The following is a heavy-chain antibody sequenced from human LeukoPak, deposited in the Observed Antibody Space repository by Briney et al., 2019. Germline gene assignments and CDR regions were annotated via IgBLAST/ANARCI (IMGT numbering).Heavy chain of an antibody. CDR3: ARTETYYGSGSYFDASDI. CDR1: GFTLSNAW. CDR2: ISYDGSNK. D-gene: IGHD3-10*01. V-gene: IGHV3-30*03. Sequence: GGSLRLSCAASGFTLSNAWMNWVRQAPGKGLEWVAVISYDGSNKYYADSVKGRFTISRDNSKNTLYLQMNSLRAEDTAVYYCARTETYYGSGSYFDASDIWGQGTMVTVSS. J-gene: IGHJ3*02.